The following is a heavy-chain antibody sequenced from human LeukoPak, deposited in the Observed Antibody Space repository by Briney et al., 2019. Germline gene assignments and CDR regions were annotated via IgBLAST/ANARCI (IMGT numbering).Heavy chain of an antibody. CDR3: ARDGEMYSSGWYYFDY. CDR2: TYYRSKWYN. V-gene: IGHV6-1*01. Sequence: SQTLSLTCAISGDSVSSNSAAWNWIRQSPSRGLEWLGRTYYRSKWYNDYAVSVKSRITINPDTSKNQFSLQLNSVTPEDTAVYYCARDGEMYSSGWYYFDYWGQGTLVTVSS. D-gene: IGHD6-19*01. J-gene: IGHJ4*02. CDR1: GDSVSSNSAA.